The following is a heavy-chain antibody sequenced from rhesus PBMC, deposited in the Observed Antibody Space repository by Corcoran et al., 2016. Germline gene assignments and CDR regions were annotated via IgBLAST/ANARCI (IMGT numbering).Heavy chain of an antibody. D-gene: IGHD4-29*01. CDR3: STNDYGTSYRFDV. Sequence: QVQLQESGPGLVKPSETLSLTCPVSGASFGRYWWCWLRQAPRKGLEWSGEINGHSGKTNYRPSLKSRVTISKDATKNQLSLNLNFLTDADTAVYYCSTNDYGTSYRFDVWGPGVLVTVSS. CDR2: INGHSGKT. V-gene: IGHV4-80*01. CDR1: GASFGRYW. J-gene: IGHJ5-1*01.